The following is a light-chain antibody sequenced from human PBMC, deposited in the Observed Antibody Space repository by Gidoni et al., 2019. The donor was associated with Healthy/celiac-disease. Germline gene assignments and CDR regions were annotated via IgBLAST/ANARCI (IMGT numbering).Light chain of an antibody. J-gene: IGKJ4*01. Sequence: EIVLTQSPGTLSLSPGERATLSCMASQSVSSSYLAWYQQKPGQAPRLLLYGASSRATGIPDRFSGSGSGTDFTLTISRLEPEDFAVYYCQQYGSSKLTFXGXTKVEIK. CDR2: GAS. V-gene: IGKV3-20*01. CDR3: QQYGSSKLT. CDR1: QSVSSSY.